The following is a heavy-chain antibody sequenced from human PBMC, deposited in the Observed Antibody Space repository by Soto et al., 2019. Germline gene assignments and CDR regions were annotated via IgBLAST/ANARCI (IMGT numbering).Heavy chain of an antibody. Sequence: GGSLRLSCVVSGFTFSSYAMSWVRQAPGKGLQWVSAISGGGGNTYYADSVKGRLTISRDNSKNTLYLQMNSLTAEDTALYHCAKVATWRKLTEPFDNWGQGTLVTVSS. CDR3: AKVATWRKLTEPFDN. V-gene: IGHV3-23*01. J-gene: IGHJ4*01. D-gene: IGHD1-7*01. CDR1: GFTFSSYA. CDR2: ISGGGGNT.